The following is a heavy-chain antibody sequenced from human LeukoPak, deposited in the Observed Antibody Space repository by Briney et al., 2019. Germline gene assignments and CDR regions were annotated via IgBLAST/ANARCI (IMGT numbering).Heavy chain of an antibody. J-gene: IGHJ5*02. D-gene: IGHD3-3*01. Sequence: VASVKVPCKASGGTFSSYTISWVRQAPGQGLEWMGRIIPILGIANYAQKFQGRVTITADKSTSTAYMELSSLRSEDTAVYYCARDWSYDFWSGYVDEWWFDHWGQGTLVTVSS. CDR1: GGTFSSYT. CDR2: IIPILGIA. V-gene: IGHV1-69*04. CDR3: ARDWSYDFWSGYVDEWWFDH.